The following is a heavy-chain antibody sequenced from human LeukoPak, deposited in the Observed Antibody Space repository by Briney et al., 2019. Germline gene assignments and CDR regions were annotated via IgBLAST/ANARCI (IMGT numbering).Heavy chain of an antibody. D-gene: IGHD1-1*01. J-gene: IGHJ4*02. CDR1: GYTFTTYA. Sequence: GAPVKVSCMASGYTFTTYAITWVRQAPGQGLEWMGWISSYNGNTIYAQKLQGRVTLTTDTSTSTGYMELRSLRSDDTAVYYCARDWDSRNDYFDPWGQGTLVIVSS. V-gene: IGHV1-18*01. CDR2: ISSYNGNT. CDR3: ARDWDSRNDYFDP.